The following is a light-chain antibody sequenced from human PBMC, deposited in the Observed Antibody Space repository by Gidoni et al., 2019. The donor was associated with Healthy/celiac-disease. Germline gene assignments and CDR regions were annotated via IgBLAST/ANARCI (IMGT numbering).Light chain of an antibody. CDR1: NIGSKN. V-gene: IGLV3-9*01. Sequence: SYELTQPLSVSAALGQTARITCGGNNIGSKNVHWYQQKPGQAPVLVIYRDSNRPSGIPERFSGSNSGNTATLTISRAQAGDEADYYWQVWDSSTRVFGGGTKLTVL. CDR2: RDS. CDR3: QVWDSSTRV. J-gene: IGLJ3*02.